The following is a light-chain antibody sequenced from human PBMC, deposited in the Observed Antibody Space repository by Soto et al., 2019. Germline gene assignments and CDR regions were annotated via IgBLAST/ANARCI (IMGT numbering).Light chain of an antibody. V-gene: IGLV1-40*01. Sequence: QSVLTQPPSVSGAPXQRVTXXXTGSSSNIGAGYDVHWYQQLPGTAPKLLIYGNSNRPSGVPDRFSGSKSGTSASLAITGLQAEDEADYYCQSYDSSLSGVVFGGGTKLTVL. J-gene: IGLJ2*01. CDR2: GNS. CDR3: QSYDSSLSGVV. CDR1: SSNIGAGYD.